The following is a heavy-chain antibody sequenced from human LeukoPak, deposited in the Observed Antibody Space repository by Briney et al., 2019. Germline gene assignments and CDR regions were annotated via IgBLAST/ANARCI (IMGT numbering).Heavy chain of an antibody. CDR2: LNPNSGGT. V-gene: IGHV1-2*06. D-gene: IGHD3-10*01. J-gene: IGHJ5*02. CDR1: GYTFTNYY. Sequence: GASVKVSCKASGYTFTNYYMHWVRPAPGQGLEWMGRLNPNSGGTNYAQKFQGRVTMTRDTSISTAYMELSRLRSDDTAVYYCARDLEGGYGSGSYLKGGVGIWFDPWGQGTLVTVSS. CDR3: ARDLEGGYGSGSYLKGGVGIWFDP.